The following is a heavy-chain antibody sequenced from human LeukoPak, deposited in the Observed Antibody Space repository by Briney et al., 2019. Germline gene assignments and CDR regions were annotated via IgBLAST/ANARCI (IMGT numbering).Heavy chain of an antibody. D-gene: IGHD3/OR15-3a*01. Sequence: AASVKVSCKASGGTFSSYAISWVRQAPGQGLEWMGGIIPIFGTANYAQKFQGRVTITADESTSTAYMELSSLRSEDTAVYYCARDDFRTSYYYYYMDVWGKGTTVTVSS. CDR1: GGTFSSYA. J-gene: IGHJ6*03. CDR2: IIPIFGTA. CDR3: ARDDFRTSYYYYYMDV. V-gene: IGHV1-69*01.